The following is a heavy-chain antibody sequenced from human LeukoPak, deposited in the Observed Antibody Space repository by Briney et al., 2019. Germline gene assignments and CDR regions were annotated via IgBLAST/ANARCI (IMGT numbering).Heavy chain of an antibody. CDR1: GFTFSSYS. Sequence: PGGSLRLSCAASGFTFSSYSMNWVRQAPGKGLEWVSSISSSSSYIYYADSVKGRFTISRDNSKNTLYLQMNSLRAEDTAVYYCAKVMGFIAVAGLFDYWGQGTLVTVSS. D-gene: IGHD6-19*01. CDR2: ISSSSSYI. J-gene: IGHJ4*02. CDR3: AKVMGFIAVAGLFDY. V-gene: IGHV3-21*01.